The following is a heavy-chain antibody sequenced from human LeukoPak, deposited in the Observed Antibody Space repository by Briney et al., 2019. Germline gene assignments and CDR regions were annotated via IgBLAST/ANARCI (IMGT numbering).Heavy chain of an antibody. J-gene: IGHJ4*02. CDR2: ISSSGGST. Sequence: SGRSLRLSCAASGFTFSIYAMSWGRQAPGKGLEWVSAISSSGGSTYDADAVKGRFTISRDNSKNTLYLQMNSLRAEDTAVYYYAKVQDYYDSSGYLIALDYWGQGTLVTVSS. CDR1: GFTFSIYA. CDR3: AKVQDYYDSSGYLIALDY. D-gene: IGHD3-22*01. V-gene: IGHV3-23*01.